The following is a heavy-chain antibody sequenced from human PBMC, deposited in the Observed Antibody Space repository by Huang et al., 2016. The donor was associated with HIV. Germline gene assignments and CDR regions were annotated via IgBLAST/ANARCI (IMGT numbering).Heavy chain of an antibody. CDR1: GDSFTSLP. V-gene: IGHV1-69*01. Sequence: QVHLVQSGAEVKKPGSSVKVSCKASGDSFTSLPINWVRQAPGHGLEWMGGRVPMLGSATYAQKFRGRVTSSADESTSTSYMELSRLRSDDTAMYYCATSTPMLGESGGWSGKVVITENVPYVDWGQGTLVTVSS. J-gene: IGHJ4*02. CDR2: RVPMLGSA. CDR3: ATSTPMLGESGGWSGKVVITENVPYVD. D-gene: IGHD3-22*01.